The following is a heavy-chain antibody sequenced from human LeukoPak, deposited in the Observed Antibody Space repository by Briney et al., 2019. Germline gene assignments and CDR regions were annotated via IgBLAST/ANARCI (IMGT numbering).Heavy chain of an antibody. Sequence: SETLPLTCTVSGGSISSSSYYWGWIRQPPGKGLEWIGSIYYSGSTYYNPSLKSRVTISVDTSKNQFSLKLSSVTAADTAAYYCARAEGLAARHYFDYWGQGTLVTVSS. CDR2: IYYSGST. D-gene: IGHD6-6*01. CDR3: ARAEGLAARHYFDY. J-gene: IGHJ4*02. CDR1: GGSISSSSYY. V-gene: IGHV4-39*01.